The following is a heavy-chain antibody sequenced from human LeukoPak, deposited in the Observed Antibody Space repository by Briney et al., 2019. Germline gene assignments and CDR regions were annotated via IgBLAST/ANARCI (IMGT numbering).Heavy chain of an antibody. V-gene: IGHV3-48*03. CDR2: ISSSGSTI. J-gene: IGHJ5*02. Sequence: GGSLRLSCAASEFTFSSYEMNWVRQAPGKGLEWVSYISSSGSTIYYADSVKGRFTISRDNAKNSLYLQMNSLRAEDTAVYYCARDLGLSEFRFDPWGQGTLVTVSS. CDR1: EFTFSSYE. D-gene: IGHD3/OR15-3a*01. CDR3: ARDLGLSEFRFDP.